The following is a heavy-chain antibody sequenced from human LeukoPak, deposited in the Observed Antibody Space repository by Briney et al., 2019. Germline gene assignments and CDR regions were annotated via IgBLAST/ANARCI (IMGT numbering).Heavy chain of an antibody. CDR2: ISGSGDST. J-gene: IGHJ4*02. Sequence: GGSLRLSCAASGFTFSTYAVNWVRQAPGKGLEWVSTISGSGDSTYYADSVKGRFTISRDNSKNTLYLQMNSLRAEDTAVYYCAKGYYDSSGYYDYWGQGTLVTVSS. CDR1: GFTFSTYA. V-gene: IGHV3-23*01. CDR3: AKGYYDSSGYYDY. D-gene: IGHD3-22*01.